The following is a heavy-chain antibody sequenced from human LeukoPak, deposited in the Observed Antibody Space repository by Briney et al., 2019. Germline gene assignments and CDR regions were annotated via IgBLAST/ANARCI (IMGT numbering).Heavy chain of an antibody. Sequence: SETLSHTCTVSGGSISSSSYYWSWIRQPPGKGLEWIGEINHSGSTNYNPSLKSRVTISVDTSKNQFSLKLSSVTAADTAVYYCARGRFDYWGQGTLVTVSS. CDR3: ARGRFDY. CDR1: GGSISSSSYY. V-gene: IGHV4-39*07. J-gene: IGHJ4*02. CDR2: INHSGST.